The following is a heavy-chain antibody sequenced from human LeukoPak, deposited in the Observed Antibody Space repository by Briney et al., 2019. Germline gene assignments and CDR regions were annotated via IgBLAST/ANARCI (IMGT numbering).Heavy chain of an antibody. Sequence: PGRSLRLSCAASGSSFSTYGMHWVRQAPGKGLEWVALIRYDETNTYYADSVKGRFTISRDNSKNTLYLQMSSLRAEDTAVYYCARDLNKGARGDYWGQGTLVTVSS. V-gene: IGHV3-33*01. J-gene: IGHJ4*02. CDR2: IRYDETNT. CDR1: GSSFSTYG. CDR3: ARDLNKGARGDY. D-gene: IGHD2/OR15-2a*01.